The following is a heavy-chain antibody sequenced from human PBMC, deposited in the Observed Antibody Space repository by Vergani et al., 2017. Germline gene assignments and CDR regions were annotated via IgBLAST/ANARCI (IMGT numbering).Heavy chain of an antibody. CDR2: IVVGSGNT. CDR3: ARDRLPGPGAWTSDY. V-gene: IGHV1-58*02. D-gene: IGHD3/OR15-3a*01. CDR1: GFTFTSSA. Sequence: QMQLVQSGPEVKKPGTSVKVSCKASGFTFTSSAMQWVRQARGQRLEWIGWIVVGSGNTNYAQKFQERVTITRDMSTSTAYMELSSLRSEDTAVYYCARDRLPGPGAWTSDYWGQGTLVTVSS. J-gene: IGHJ4*02.